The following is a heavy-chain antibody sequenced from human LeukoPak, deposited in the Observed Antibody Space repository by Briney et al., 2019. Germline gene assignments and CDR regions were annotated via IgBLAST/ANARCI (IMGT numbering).Heavy chain of an antibody. CDR3: ARDHDWAFDY. CDR1: GFTFNNYD. CDR2: IGGSGSPA. J-gene: IGHJ4*02. D-gene: IGHD3-9*01. Sequence: GGSLRLSCAASGFTFNNYDMTWVRQAPGKGLEWVSYIGGSGSPADYADSVKGRFTISRDNTKNSLFLQMHSLRAEDTAVYYCARDHDWAFDYWGQRTLVTVSS. V-gene: IGHV3-11*04.